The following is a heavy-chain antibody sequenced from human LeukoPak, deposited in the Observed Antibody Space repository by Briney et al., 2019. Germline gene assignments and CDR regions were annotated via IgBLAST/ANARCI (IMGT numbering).Heavy chain of an antibody. CDR3: ASILGYCSSTSCHDY. CDR2: INPNSGGT. D-gene: IGHD2-2*01. CDR1: GCTFTGYY. Sequence: GASVKVSCKASGCTFTGYYMHWVRQAPGQGLEWMGWINPNSGGTNYAQKFQGRVTMTRDTSISTAYMELSRLRSDDTAVYYCASILGYCSSTSCHDYWGQGTQVTVSS. V-gene: IGHV1-2*02. J-gene: IGHJ4*02.